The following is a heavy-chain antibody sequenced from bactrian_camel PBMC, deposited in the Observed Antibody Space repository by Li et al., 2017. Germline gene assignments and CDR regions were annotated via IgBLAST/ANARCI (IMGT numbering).Heavy chain of an antibody. J-gene: IGHJ4*01. Sequence: HVQLVESGGGSVQAGGSLRLSCAASGYTYNRNCMAWFRQAPGKERVGVARIATGSGNTYYADSVKGRFTISKDNASKAVRLQMNSLEPEDTAMYHCAVHDAYAGRCSFREDYYDYWGPGTQVTVS. D-gene: IGHD2*01. CDR3: AVHDAYAGRCSFREDYYDY. CDR2: IATGSGNT. CDR1: GYTYNRNC. V-gene: IGHV3S1*01.